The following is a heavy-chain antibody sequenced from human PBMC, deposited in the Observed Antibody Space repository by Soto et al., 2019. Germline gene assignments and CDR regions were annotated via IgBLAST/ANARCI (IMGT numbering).Heavy chain of an antibody. CDR3: AREVAADGTFREDVFDI. D-gene: IGHD6-13*01. V-gene: IGHV1-69*12. CDR2: IIPIFTTT. CDR1: GGTFSNHA. Sequence: QVHLVQSGAEVKKPGSSVKVSCKAPGGTFSNHAINWVRQAPGQGLEWMGRIIPIFTTTNYAQKFQGRVTMTADESTITAYLELSSLRHDDTAVYYCAREVAADGTFREDVFDIWGQGTLVTVPS. J-gene: IGHJ3*02.